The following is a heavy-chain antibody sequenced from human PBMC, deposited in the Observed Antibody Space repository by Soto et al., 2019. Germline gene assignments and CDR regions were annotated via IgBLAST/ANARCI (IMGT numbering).Heavy chain of an antibody. J-gene: IGHJ2*01. CDR2: TSYSGST. CDR1: GDSISSGGYY. V-gene: IGHV4-31*03. CDR3: ARDEGAQFDWYFDL. Sequence: QVQLQESGPGLVKPSQTLSLTCSVSGDSISSGGYYWNWIRQLPGKGLEWIGYTSYSGSTYYNPSLKSRATISVDTSKNQFSLKLTSVTAADTAVYYCARDEGAQFDWYFDLWGRGTLVTVSS.